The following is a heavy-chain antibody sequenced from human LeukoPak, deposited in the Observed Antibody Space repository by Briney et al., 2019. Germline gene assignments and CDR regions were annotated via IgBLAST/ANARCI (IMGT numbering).Heavy chain of an antibody. CDR1: EFTFSTYG. CDR2: ISYDGSYK. J-gene: IGHJ4*02. CDR3: AKASRADFVVVVAGFEY. D-gene: IGHD2-15*01. V-gene: IGHV3-30*18. Sequence: GGSLRLSCAASEFTFSTYGMHWVRQAPGKGLEWVAVISYDGSYKFYADSVKGRFTISRDNSKSTLYLQMNSLRAEDTAVYYCAKASRADFVVVVAGFEYWGQGTLVTVSS.